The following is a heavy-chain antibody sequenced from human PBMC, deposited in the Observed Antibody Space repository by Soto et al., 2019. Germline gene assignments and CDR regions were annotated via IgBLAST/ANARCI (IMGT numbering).Heavy chain of an antibody. V-gene: IGHV4-61*01. D-gene: IGHD4-17*01. J-gene: IGHJ4*02. Sequence: QVQLQESGPGLVKPSETLSLTCSVSGGSVSSGNNYWSWVRQPPGKGLEWIGYIYNSWSTNYNPSPARRVTIPVDTSKNQFSLNLSSVTAADTAVYYCTRGRMTTLGWGQGTLVTVSS. CDR1: GGSVSSGNNY. CDR2: IYNSWST. CDR3: TRGRMTTLG.